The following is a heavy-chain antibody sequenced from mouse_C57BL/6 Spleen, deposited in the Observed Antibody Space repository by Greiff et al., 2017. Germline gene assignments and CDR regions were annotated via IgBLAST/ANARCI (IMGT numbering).Heavy chain of an antibody. Sequence: DVKLQESGPGLVKPSQSLSLTCSVTGYSITSGYYWNWIRQFPGNKLEWMGYISYDGSNNYNPSLKNRISITRDTSKNQFFLKLNSVTTEDTATYYCARGRTYDYDVPYWYFDVWGTGTTVTVSS. CDR2: ISYDGSN. D-gene: IGHD2-4*01. CDR3: ARGRTYDYDVPYWYFDV. J-gene: IGHJ1*03. V-gene: IGHV3-6*01. CDR1: GYSITSGYY.